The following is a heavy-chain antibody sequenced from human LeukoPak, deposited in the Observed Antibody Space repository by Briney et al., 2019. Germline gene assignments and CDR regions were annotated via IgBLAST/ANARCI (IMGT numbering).Heavy chain of an antibody. D-gene: IGHD2-2*02. CDR1: GYTFTDYY. J-gene: IGHJ4*02. CDR2: INPNSGGT. V-gene: IGHV1-2*02. CDR3: ARGLNGYCSSTSCYILY. Sequence: ASVKVSCKASGYTFTDYYMHWVRQAPGQGLEWMGWINPNSGGTNYAQKFQGRVTMTRDTSISTAYMELSRLRSDDTAVYYCARGLNGYCSSTSCYILYWGQGTLVTVSS.